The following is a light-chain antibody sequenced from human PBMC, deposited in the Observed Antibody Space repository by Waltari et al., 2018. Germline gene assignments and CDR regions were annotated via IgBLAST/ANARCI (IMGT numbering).Light chain of an antibody. V-gene: IGLV3-19*01. CDR3: NSRDSSGNHHVV. Sequence: SSELTQDPAVAVALGQTVRIPRQGVRPQRYYASWYQQKPGQAPVLVIYGKNNRPSGIPDRFSGSSSGNTASLTITGAQAEDEADYYCNSRDSSGNHHVVFGGGTKLTVL. J-gene: IGLJ2*01. CDR1: RPQRYY. CDR2: GKN.